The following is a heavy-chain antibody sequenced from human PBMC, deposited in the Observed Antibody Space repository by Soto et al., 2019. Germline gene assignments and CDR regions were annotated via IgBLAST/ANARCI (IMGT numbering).Heavy chain of an antibody. CDR2: IKQDGSEK. CDR3: ARDSSSWIYAFDI. D-gene: IGHD6-13*01. V-gene: IGHV3-7*05. CDR1: GFTFSSYW. Sequence: PGGSLRLSCAASGFTFSSYWMSWFRQAPGKGLEWVANIKQDGSEKYYVDSVKGRFTISRDNAKNSLYLQMNSLRAEDTAVYYCARDSSSWIYAFDIWGQGTMVTVSS. J-gene: IGHJ3*02.